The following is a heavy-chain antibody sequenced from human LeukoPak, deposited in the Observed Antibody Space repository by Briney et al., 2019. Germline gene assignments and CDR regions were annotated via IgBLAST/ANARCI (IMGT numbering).Heavy chain of an antibody. CDR1: GFNFDDSA. V-gene: IGHV3-9*03. Sequence: GRSLRLSCAASGFNFDDSAIHWVRQAPGKGLEWVSAMNWISDFKAYADSVKGRFTISRDNDKNSVHPQMNSLRPEDMAVYYCAKGPKENWYFDLWGRGTLVTVSS. CDR2: MNWISDFK. CDR3: AKGPKENWYFDL. J-gene: IGHJ2*01.